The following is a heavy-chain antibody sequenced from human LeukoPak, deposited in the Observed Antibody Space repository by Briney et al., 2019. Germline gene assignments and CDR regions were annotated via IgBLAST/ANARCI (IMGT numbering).Heavy chain of an antibody. CDR1: GFTFSSYA. D-gene: IGHD5-18*01. CDR2: ISGSGGST. V-gene: IGHV3-23*01. J-gene: IGHJ4*02. CDR3: AKAEREYSYGSFDY. Sequence: GGSLRLSCAASGFTFSSYAMSWVRQAPGKGLEWVSAISGSGGSTYYADSVKGRFTISRENSKNTLYLQMNSLRAEDTAVYYCAKAEREYSYGSFDYWGQGTLVTVSS.